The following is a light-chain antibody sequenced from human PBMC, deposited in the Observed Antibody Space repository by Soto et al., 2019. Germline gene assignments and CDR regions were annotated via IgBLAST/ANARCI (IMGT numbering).Light chain of an antibody. CDR1: QSVSSF. J-gene: IGKJ4*01. CDR2: DAS. CDR3: QQRSNWPLT. Sequence: EIVLTQSPATLSLSPGQRATLSCRASQSVSSFLVWYQQKPGQAPRLLIYDASNRATGIPARFSGSGSGTDFTLTISSLEPEDFAVYYCQQRSNWPLTFGGGTKVEIQ. V-gene: IGKV3-11*01.